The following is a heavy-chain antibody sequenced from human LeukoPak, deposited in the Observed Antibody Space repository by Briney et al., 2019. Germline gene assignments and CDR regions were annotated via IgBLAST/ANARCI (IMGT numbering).Heavy chain of an antibody. CDR1: GFTYSSYS. CDR3: ARVDYGNNFDY. D-gene: IGHD4/OR15-4a*01. CDR2: ISSSSSTI. V-gene: IGHV3-48*01. J-gene: IGHJ4*02. Sequence: QPGGSVRLFCAASGFTYSSYSMNWPRQARGKALEGVSYISSSSSTIYYADSVKGRFTISRDNAKNSLYLQMNSLRAEDTAVYYCARVDYGNNFDYWGQGTLVTVSS.